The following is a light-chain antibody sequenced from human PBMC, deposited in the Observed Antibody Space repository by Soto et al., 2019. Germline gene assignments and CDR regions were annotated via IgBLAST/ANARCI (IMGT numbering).Light chain of an antibody. CDR3: SSYAGNSRYV. J-gene: IGLJ1*01. CDR1: SSDVGRYNY. CDR2: EVS. V-gene: IGLV2-8*01. Sequence: QSVLTHPPSASGSPGQSVTISGTGTSSDVGRYNYISWYQQRPGKAPKLIIYEVSKRPSGVPDRLSGFKYGNTASLTVSGLQAEDEDDYYCSSYAGNSRYVSGTGTKVTVL.